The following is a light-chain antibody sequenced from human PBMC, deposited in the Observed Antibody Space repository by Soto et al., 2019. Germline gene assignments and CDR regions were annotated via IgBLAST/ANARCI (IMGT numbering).Light chain of an antibody. Sequence: QSVLTQPPSASGTPGQRVTISCSGSSSNIGSNIVNWYQQLPGTAPKLLIYSNNQRPSGVPDRFSGSKSGTSASLAISGLQSEDESDYYCASWDGSLKNWVFGGGTKVTVL. CDR1: SSNIGSNI. CDR2: SNN. V-gene: IGLV1-44*01. CDR3: ASWDGSLKNWV. J-gene: IGLJ3*02.